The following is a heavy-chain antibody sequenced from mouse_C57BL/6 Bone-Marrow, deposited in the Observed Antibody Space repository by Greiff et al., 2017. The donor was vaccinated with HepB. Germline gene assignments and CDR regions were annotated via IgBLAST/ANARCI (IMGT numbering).Heavy chain of an antibody. D-gene: IGHD2-1*01. CDR1: GFNIKDDY. CDR2: IDPENGDT. J-gene: IGHJ4*01. Sequence: EVQLQQSGAELVRPGASVKLSCTASGFNIKDDYMHWVKQRPEQGLEWIGWIDPENGDTEYASKFQGKATITADTASNTAYLQLSSLTSEDTAVYYCTTVYGNYEDAMDYWGQGTSVTVSS. V-gene: IGHV14-4*01. CDR3: TTVYGNYEDAMDY.